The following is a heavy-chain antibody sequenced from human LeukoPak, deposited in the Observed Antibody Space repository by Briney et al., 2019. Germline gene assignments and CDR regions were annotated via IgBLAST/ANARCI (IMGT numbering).Heavy chain of an antibody. CDR3: ARECGGDCYSWAFDI. CDR1: GFTFSSYW. J-gene: IGHJ3*02. V-gene: IGHV3-7*01. CDR2: IKQDGSEK. Sequence: GGSLRLSCAASGFTFSSYWMSWVRQAPGKGLEWVANIKQDGSEKYYVDSVKGRFTISRDNAKNSLYLQMNSLRAEDTAVYYCARECGGDCYSWAFDIWGQGTMVTVSS. D-gene: IGHD2-21*02.